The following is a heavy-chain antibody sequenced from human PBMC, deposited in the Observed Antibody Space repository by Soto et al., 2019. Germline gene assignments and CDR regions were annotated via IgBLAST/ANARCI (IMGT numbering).Heavy chain of an antibody. Sequence: QVLLVESGGGVVQPGRSLRLSCAASEFTFSTYPMHWVRQAPGKGLEWVAVISYDGTNTYYADSVKGRFTISRDNSKNRLSLQMNSLRGDDTAVYYCARGASDFWNAYPEIHFFDYCGQGAPVFLSS. CDR3: ARGASDFWNAYPEIHFFDY. CDR1: EFTFSTYP. CDR2: ISYDGTNT. V-gene: IGHV3-30-3*01. J-gene: IGHJ4*02. D-gene: IGHD3-3*01.